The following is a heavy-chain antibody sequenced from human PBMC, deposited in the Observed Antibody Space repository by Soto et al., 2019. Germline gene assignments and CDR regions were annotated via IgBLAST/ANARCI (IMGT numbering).Heavy chain of an antibody. CDR1: GFTFSSYA. CDR3: AKLGIAAAGTFWPFDY. D-gene: IGHD6-13*01. CDR2: ISGSGGST. J-gene: IGHJ4*02. Sequence: GGSLRLSCAASGFTFSSYAMSWVRQAPGKGLEWVSAISGSGGSTYYADSVKGRFTISRDNSKNTLFLQMNSLRAEDTAVYYCAKLGIAAAGTFWPFDYWGQGTLVTVSS. V-gene: IGHV3-23*01.